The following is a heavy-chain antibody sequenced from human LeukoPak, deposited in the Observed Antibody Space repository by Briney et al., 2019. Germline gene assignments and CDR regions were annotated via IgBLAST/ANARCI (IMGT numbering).Heavy chain of an antibody. Sequence: PSKTLILTCTDSGGSISSYYWSGIRQSPGKGLEWIGYISYTGSTNYNPSLSSRVTISLDTSKNQFSLKLTSVTAADTAIYYCARSKSLGGNWYGNDYWGQGTLVTVSS. CDR3: ARSKSLGGNWYGNDY. D-gene: IGHD1-1*01. CDR2: ISYTGST. CDR1: GGSISSYY. V-gene: IGHV4-59*01. J-gene: IGHJ4*02.